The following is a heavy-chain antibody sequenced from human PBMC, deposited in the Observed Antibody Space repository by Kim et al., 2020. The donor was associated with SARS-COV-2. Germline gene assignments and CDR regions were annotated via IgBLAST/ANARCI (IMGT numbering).Heavy chain of an antibody. J-gene: IGHJ3*02. CDR3: ARDAMYVDEPPNDGFDI. CDR1: GFSISTYW. V-gene: IGHV3-74*01. Sequence: GGSLRLSCVSSGFSISTYWMHWVRRVPGKGLVWVSRVNSFENNAYYADSVKGRFTIFTENAKNTLYLQMNSLRVEDTAMYYCARDAMYVDEPPNDGFDIWGQGTMVTVSS. D-gene: IGHD3-9*01. CDR2: VNSFENNA.